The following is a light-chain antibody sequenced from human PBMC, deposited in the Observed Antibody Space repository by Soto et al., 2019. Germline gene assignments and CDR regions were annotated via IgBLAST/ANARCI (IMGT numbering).Light chain of an antibody. Sequence: DIPMTQSPSTLSASVGDRVTITCRASQSISSWLAWYQQKPGKAPKLLIYKASSLESGVPPRFSGSGSGTEFTLTISSLQPDDFATYYCQQHNSYPLTFGPGTKVDIK. CDR1: QSISSW. J-gene: IGKJ3*01. CDR2: KAS. V-gene: IGKV1-5*03. CDR3: QQHNSYPLT.